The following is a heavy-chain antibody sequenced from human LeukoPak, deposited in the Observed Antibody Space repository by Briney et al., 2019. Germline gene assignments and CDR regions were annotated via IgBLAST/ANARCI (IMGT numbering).Heavy chain of an antibody. J-gene: IGHJ1*01. Sequence: GGSLRLSCAAYGFTFSSYAMSWVRQAPGKGLEWVSVTSGSGGSTYYADSVKGRSTISRDNSKNTLYLNMNSLRAEDTAVYYCAKEAPVAVSYFHHCGQGTLVTVSS. CDR2: TSGSGGST. CDR3: AKEAPVAVSYFHH. D-gene: IGHD2-21*01. CDR1: GFTFSSYA. V-gene: IGHV3-23*01.